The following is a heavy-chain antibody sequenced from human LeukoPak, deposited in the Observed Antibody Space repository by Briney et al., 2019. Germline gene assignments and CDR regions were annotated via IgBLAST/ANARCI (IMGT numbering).Heavy chain of an antibody. V-gene: IGHV1-18*01. CDR2: ISAYNGNT. Sequence: ASVKVSCKASGYTFTSYGISWVRQTPGQGLEWMGWISAYNGNTNYAQKLQGRVTMTTDTSTSTAYMELRSLRSDDTAVYYCARDIFPADDSSGYFQLCYWGQGTLVTVSS. CDR1: GYTFTSYG. J-gene: IGHJ4*02. CDR3: ARDIFPADDSSGYFQLCY. D-gene: IGHD3-22*01.